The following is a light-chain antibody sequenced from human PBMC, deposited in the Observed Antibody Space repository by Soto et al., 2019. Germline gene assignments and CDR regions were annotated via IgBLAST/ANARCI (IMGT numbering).Light chain of an antibody. CDR2: GAS. CDR3: QQYTNWPPWT. J-gene: IGKJ1*01. Sequence: EIVLTQSPGTLSLSPGERATLSCRASQSVSSSYLAWYQQKPGQAPRLLIYGASTRATGIPARFSGSGSGTEFTLTISGLQSEDFAVYYCQQYTNWPPWTFGQGTKVDIK. V-gene: IGKV3-15*01. CDR1: QSVSSSY.